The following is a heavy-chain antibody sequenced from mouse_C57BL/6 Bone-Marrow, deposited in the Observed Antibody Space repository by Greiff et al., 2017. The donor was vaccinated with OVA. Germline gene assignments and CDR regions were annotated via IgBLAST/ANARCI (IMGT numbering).Heavy chain of an antibody. CDR1: GYTFTDYE. CDR2: IDTETGGT. J-gene: IGHJ4*01. Sequence: VKLMESGAELVRPGASVTLSCKASGYTFTDYEMHWVKQTPVHGLEWIGAIDTETGGTAYNQKFKGKAILTADKSSSTAYMELRSLTSEDSAVYYCTRWRLLQAMDYWGQGTSVTVSS. V-gene: IGHV1-15*01. CDR3: TRWRLLQAMDY. D-gene: IGHD2-3*01.